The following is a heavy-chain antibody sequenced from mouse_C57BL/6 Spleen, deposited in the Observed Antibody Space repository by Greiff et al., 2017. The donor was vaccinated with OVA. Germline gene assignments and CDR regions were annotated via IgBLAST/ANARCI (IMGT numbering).Heavy chain of an antibody. Sequence: QVQLKESGPELVKPGASVKLSCKASGYTFTSYDISWVKQRPGQGLEWIGWIYPRDGSTKYNEKFKGKATLTVDTSSSTAYMELHSLTSEDSAVYFCARGRGLLRSSFDYWGQGTTLTVSS. J-gene: IGHJ2*01. CDR2: IYPRDGST. CDR3: ARGRGLLRSSFDY. D-gene: IGHD1-1*01. CDR1: GYTFTSYD. V-gene: IGHV1-85*01.